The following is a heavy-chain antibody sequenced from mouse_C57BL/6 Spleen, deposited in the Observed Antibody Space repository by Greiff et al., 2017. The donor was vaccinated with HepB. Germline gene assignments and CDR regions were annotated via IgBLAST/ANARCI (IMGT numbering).Heavy chain of an antibody. V-gene: IGHV5-6*01. CDR2: ISSGGSYT. Sequence: EVKLMESGGDLVKPGGSLKLSCAASGFTFSSYGMSWVRQAPDKRLEWVATISSGGSYTYYPDSVKGRFTISRDNAKNTLYLQMSSLKSEDTAMYYCARHASTMVTPYFDYWGQGTTLTVSS. CDR1: GFTFSSYG. CDR3: ARHASTMVTPYFDY. J-gene: IGHJ2*01. D-gene: IGHD2-2*01.